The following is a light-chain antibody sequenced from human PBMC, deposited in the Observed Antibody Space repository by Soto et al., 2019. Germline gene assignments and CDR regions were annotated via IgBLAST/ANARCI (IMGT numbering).Light chain of an antibody. Sequence: EIVLTQSPGTLSLSPGERATLSCRASQGVSSSYVAWYQQKPGQAPRLLIYGASSGATGTPDRFSGSGSGTDFTLTISRLEPEDFAVYYCQQYGSSPRTFGQGTKVDSK. J-gene: IGKJ1*01. CDR3: QQYGSSPRT. CDR1: QGVSSSY. V-gene: IGKV3-20*01. CDR2: GAS.